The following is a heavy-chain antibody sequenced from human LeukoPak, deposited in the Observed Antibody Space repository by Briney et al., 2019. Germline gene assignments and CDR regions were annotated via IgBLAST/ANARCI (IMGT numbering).Heavy chain of an antibody. J-gene: IGHJ6*02. Sequence: ASVKVSCKASGYTFTGYYMHWVRQAPGQGLEWMGWINPNSGGTNYAQKFQGRVTMTRNTSISTAYMELSSLRSEDTAVYYCARELYYDSSGLNYYYYGMDVWGQGTTVTVSS. CDR2: INPNSGGT. CDR3: ARELYYDSSGLNYYYYGMDV. V-gene: IGHV1-2*02. D-gene: IGHD3-22*01. CDR1: GYTFTGYY.